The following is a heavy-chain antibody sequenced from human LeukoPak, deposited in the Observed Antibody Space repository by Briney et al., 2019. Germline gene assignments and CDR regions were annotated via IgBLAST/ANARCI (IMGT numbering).Heavy chain of an antibody. CDR3: ARMPASSYPDYYYYMDV. Sequence: GGSLRLSCAASGFTFSKYWMSWVRQAPGKGREWVANIKLDARENKYGGSVKGRFTIARDNAKNSLYLQMNSLIAEGTALYYCARMPASSYPDYYYYMDVWGKGTTVTVSS. J-gene: IGHJ6*03. CDR1: GFTFSKYW. D-gene: IGHD3-10*01. V-gene: IGHV3-7*01. CDR2: IKLDAREN.